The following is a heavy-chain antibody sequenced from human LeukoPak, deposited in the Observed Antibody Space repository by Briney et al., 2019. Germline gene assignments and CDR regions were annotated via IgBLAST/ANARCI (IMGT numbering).Heavy chain of an antibody. CDR2: ISYDGSNK. J-gene: IGHJ4*02. Sequence: GGSLRLSCAASGFTFSSYGMHWVRQAPGKGLEWVAVISYDGSNKYYADSVKGRFTISRDNSKNTLYLQMNSLRAEDTAVYYCAKEWVWELDYWGQGTLVTVSS. CDR1: GFTFSSYG. D-gene: IGHD3-16*01. CDR3: AKEWVWELDY. V-gene: IGHV3-30*18.